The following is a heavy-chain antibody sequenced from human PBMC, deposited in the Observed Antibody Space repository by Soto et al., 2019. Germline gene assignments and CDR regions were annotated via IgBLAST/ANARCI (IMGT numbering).Heavy chain of an antibody. CDR2: ISGSGGST. CDR1: GFAFSSYA. Sequence: GSLRLSCAASGFAFSSYAMSWVRQAPGKGLEWVSAISGSGGSTYYADSVKSRFTISRDNSKNTLYLQMNSLRAEDTAVYYSAKDSPRITMIVVVITTDFGNYYGMDVWGQGTTVTVSS. CDR3: AKDSPRITMIVVVITTDFGNYYGMDV. D-gene: IGHD3-22*01. J-gene: IGHJ6*02. V-gene: IGHV3-23*01.